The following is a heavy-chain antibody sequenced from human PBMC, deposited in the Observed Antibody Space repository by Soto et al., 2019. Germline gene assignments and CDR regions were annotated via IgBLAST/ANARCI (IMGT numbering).Heavy chain of an antibody. CDR1: GFTFSSYG. J-gene: IGHJ4*02. CDR2: ISYDGSDK. Sequence: GSLRLSCAASGFTFSSYGMHWVRQAPGKGLEWVAVISYDGSDKYYAESVKGRFTISRDNSKNTLYLQMNSLRAEDTAVYYCAKARAQYYDFWSGYPVDYWGQGTLVTAPQ. CDR3: AKARAQYYDFWSGYPVDY. D-gene: IGHD3-3*01. V-gene: IGHV3-30*18.